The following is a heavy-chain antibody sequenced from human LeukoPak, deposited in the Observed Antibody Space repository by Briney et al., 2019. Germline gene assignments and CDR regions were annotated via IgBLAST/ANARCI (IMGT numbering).Heavy chain of an antibody. CDR1: GFTFSSYA. V-gene: IGHV3-30*04. CDR2: ISYDGSNK. Sequence: GGSLRLSCAASGFTFSSYAMHWVRQAPGKGLEWVAAISYDGSNKYSADSVKGRFTISRDNSKNTLYLQMNCLRADDTAVYYCAGEDAAMPDAFDIWGQGTTVTVSS. CDR3: AGEDAAMPDAFDI. J-gene: IGHJ3*02. D-gene: IGHD5-18*01.